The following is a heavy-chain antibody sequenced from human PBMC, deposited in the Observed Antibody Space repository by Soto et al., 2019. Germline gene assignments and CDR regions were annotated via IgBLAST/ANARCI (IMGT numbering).Heavy chain of an antibody. Sequence: QVQLVESGGGVVQPGRSLRLSCAASGFTFSSYAMHWVRQAPGKGLEWVAVISYDGSNKYYADSVKGRFTISRDNSKNTLYLQMNSLRAEDTAVYYCARDASSKVLWYYYYGMDVWGQGTTVTVSS. V-gene: IGHV3-30-3*01. CDR2: ISYDGSNK. CDR1: GFTFSSYA. J-gene: IGHJ6*02. CDR3: ARDASSKVLWYYYYGMDV. D-gene: IGHD2-2*01.